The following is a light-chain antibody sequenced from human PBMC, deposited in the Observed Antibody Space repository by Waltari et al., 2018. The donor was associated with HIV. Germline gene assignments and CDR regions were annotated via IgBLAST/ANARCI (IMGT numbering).Light chain of an antibody. CDR3: QQYSNWLLT. V-gene: IGKV3-15*01. CDR1: QSVNNN. Sequence: EIMMTQSPATLSVSPGERVTLSCRASQSVNNNLAWYQQKPGQPPRLLIYDAASRATGIPARFSGSGSGTEFTLTISSLQSEDFAVYFCQQYSNWLLTFGPGTKVD. CDR2: DAA. J-gene: IGKJ3*01.